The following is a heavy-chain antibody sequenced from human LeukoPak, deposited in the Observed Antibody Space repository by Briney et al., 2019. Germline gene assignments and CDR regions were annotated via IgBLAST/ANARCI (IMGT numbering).Heavy chain of an antibody. CDR1: GYTFTGYY. J-gene: IGHJ4*02. D-gene: IGHD2-21*02. CDR3: ARLDRGGDPPVIDY. V-gene: IGHV1-2*02. Sequence: ASVKVSCKASGYTFTGYYMHWVRQAPGQGLEWMGWINPNSGGTNYAQKFQGRVTMTRDKSISTAYLQWSSLKASDTAMYYCARLDRGGDPPVIDYWGQGTLVTVSS. CDR2: INPNSGGT.